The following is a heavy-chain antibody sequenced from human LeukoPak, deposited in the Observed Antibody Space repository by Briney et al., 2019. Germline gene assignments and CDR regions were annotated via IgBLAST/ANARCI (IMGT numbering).Heavy chain of an antibody. CDR2: INAGNGNT. D-gene: IGHD5-18*01. CDR1: GYTFTTYA. J-gene: IGHJ4*02. Sequence: ASVKVSCKASGYTFTTYAMHWVRQAPGQRLEWMGWINAGNGNTKYSQRFQGRVTITRDTSASTAYMELSSLRSEDTAVYYCARTTAMVTIFDYWGQGTLVTVSS. V-gene: IGHV1-3*01. CDR3: ARTTAMVTIFDY.